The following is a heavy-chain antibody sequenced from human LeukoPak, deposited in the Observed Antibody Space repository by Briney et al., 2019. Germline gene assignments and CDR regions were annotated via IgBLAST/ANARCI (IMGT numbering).Heavy chain of an antibody. D-gene: IGHD3-3*01. CDR1: GESMSGFY. J-gene: IGHJ4*02. Sequence: SETLSLTCTVSGESMSGFYWNWIRQSPGKGLEWIGYMHYTGSTNYNPSLKSRVTISIDTSKNQFSLKLSSVTAADTAVYYCAGGVVNPCDYWGQGTLVTVSS. CDR2: MHYTGST. V-gene: IGHV4-59*01. CDR3: AGGVVNPCDY.